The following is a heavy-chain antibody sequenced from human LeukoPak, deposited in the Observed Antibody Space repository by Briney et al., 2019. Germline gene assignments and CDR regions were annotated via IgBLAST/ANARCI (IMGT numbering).Heavy chain of an antibody. CDR2: ISWNSGSI. Sequence: GGSLRLSCAASGFTFDDYAMHWVRQAPGKGLEWVSGISWNSGSIGYADSVKGRFTISRNNAKNSLYLQMNSLRAEDMALYYCAKGAAGSYYCMDVWGKGTTVTVSS. CDR1: GFTFDDYA. J-gene: IGHJ6*03. V-gene: IGHV3-9*03. D-gene: IGHD6-13*01. CDR3: AKGAAGSYYCMDV.